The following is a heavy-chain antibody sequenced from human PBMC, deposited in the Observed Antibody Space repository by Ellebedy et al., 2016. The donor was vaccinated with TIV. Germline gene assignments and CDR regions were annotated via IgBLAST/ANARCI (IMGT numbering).Heavy chain of an antibody. J-gene: IGHJ4*02. CDR3: ARKSEGSSWYFDY. Sequence: ASVKVSXXASGYTFTGYYMHWVRQAPGQGLEWMGWINPNSGGTNYAQKFQGRVTMTRDTSISTAYMELSRLRSDDTAVYYCARKSEGSSWYFDYWGQGTLVTVSS. V-gene: IGHV1-2*02. CDR1: GYTFTGYY. D-gene: IGHD6-6*01. CDR2: INPNSGGT.